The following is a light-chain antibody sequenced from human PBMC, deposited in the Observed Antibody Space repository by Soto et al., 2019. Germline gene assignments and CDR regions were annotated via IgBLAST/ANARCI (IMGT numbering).Light chain of an antibody. V-gene: IGKV1-5*03. Sequence: EIQMTQSPSTLSASVGDRVTITCRASQSIDTWLAWHQQKPGQVPKLLISKASSLESGVPSRFSGSGSGTEFTLTISSLQPDDSATYYCQQYNSYRAFGQGTKVDIK. J-gene: IGKJ1*01. CDR2: KAS. CDR1: QSIDTW. CDR3: QQYNSYRA.